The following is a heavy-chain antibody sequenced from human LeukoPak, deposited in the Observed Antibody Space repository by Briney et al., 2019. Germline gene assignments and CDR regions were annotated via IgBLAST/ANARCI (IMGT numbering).Heavy chain of an antibody. J-gene: IGHJ5*02. CDR2: INPNSGRT. CDR3: ARTREYSSSWYFPPFDP. Sequence: ASVKVSCKASGYTFTGYYMNWVRQAPGQGLEWMGWINPNSGRTNYAQNFQGRVTMTRDPSISTAYMELSGLTSNDTAVYYCARTREYSSSWYFPPFDPWGQGTLVTVSS. V-gene: IGHV1-2*02. D-gene: IGHD6-13*01. CDR1: GYTFTGYY.